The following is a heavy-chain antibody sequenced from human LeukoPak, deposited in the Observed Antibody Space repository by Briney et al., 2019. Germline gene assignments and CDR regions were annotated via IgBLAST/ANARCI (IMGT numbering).Heavy chain of an antibody. Sequence: SQTLSLTCAISGDSVSSNSAAWNWIRQSPSRALEWLGRTYYRSKWYNDYAVSLKGRITINPDTSKNQFSLQLNSVTPEDTADYYCVRGDYSSDRAPKGFDYWGQGTLVTVSS. CDR2: TYYRSKWYN. CDR3: VRGDYSSDRAPKGFDY. CDR1: GDSVSSNSAA. D-gene: IGHD2-21*01. J-gene: IGHJ4*02. V-gene: IGHV6-1*01.